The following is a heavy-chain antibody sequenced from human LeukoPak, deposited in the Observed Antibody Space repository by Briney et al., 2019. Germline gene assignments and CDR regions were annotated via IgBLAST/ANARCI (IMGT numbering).Heavy chain of an antibody. CDR3: AEDQKLQPFHY. CDR1: GFVFSTYG. CDR2: IQFDGSDE. V-gene: IGHV3-30*02. Sequence: GGSLRLSCTASGFVFSTYGMHWVRKAPGKGLEWISFIQFDGSDEFYADSEKGRFIISRDNSKNTLYLQMNSLRTEDTSVYYCAEDQKLQPFHYWGQGTLVTVSS. J-gene: IGHJ4*02. D-gene: IGHD2-15*01.